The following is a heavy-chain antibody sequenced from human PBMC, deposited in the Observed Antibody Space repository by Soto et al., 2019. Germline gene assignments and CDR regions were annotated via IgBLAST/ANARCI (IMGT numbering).Heavy chain of an antibody. Sequence: GGSLRLSCAASGFTFDDYAMHWVRQAPGKGLEWVSGISWNSGTIDYADSVKGRFTISRDNAKNSLYLQMNSLRAEDTAFYYCAKVPYRVTNRPPDGFDIWGQGTMVTVSS. V-gene: IGHV3-9*01. D-gene: IGHD4-4*01. CDR2: ISWNSGTI. J-gene: IGHJ3*02. CDR1: GFTFDDYA. CDR3: AKVPYRVTNRPPDGFDI.